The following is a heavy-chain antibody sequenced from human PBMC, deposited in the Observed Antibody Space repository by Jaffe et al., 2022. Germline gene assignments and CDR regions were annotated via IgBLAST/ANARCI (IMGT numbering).Heavy chain of an antibody. D-gene: IGHD2-8*01. J-gene: IGHJ4*02. CDR2: VHYTGST. Sequence: QVQLQESGPGLVKPSETLSLTCTVSGDSISTYYWGWIRRPPGKGLELLGHVHYTGSTRYNPSLMSRVTISVDTSKNQFSLKLRSVSAADTAVYFCARYCTFSKRYYFDSWGQGTLVTVSS. CDR3: ARYCTFSKRYYFDS. V-gene: IGHV4-59*01. CDR1: GDSISTYY.